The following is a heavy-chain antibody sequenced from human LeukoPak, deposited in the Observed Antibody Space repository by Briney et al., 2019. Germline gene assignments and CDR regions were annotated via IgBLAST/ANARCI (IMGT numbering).Heavy chain of an antibody. D-gene: IGHD6-13*01. V-gene: IGHV3-7*01. Sequence: GGSLRLSCAASGFTFSTYWMSWVRQAPGKGLEWVANIKQDGSEKYYVDSVKGRFTISRDNAKNSLYLQMNSLRAEDTAVYFCARGASSWYSTSPNFDYWGQGTLVTVSS. CDR3: ARGASSWYSTSPNFDY. J-gene: IGHJ4*02. CDR2: IKQDGSEK. CDR1: GFTFSTYW.